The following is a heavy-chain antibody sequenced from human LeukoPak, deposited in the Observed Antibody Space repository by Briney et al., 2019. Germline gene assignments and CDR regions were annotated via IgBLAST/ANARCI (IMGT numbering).Heavy chain of an antibody. CDR2: IYYSGST. D-gene: IGHD3-10*01. Sequence: SETLSLTCTVSGGSISSGSYYWSWIRQPAGKGLEWIGYIYYSGSTNYNPSLKSRVTISVDTSKNQFSLKLSSVTAADTALYYCAKHYMGSSYNHGLDCWGQGTLVTVSS. CDR1: GGSISSGSYY. J-gene: IGHJ4*02. V-gene: IGHV4-61*10. CDR3: AKHYMGSSYNHGLDC.